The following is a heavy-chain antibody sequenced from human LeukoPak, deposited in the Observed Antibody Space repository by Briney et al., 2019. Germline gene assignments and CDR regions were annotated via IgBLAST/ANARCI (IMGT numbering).Heavy chain of an antibody. J-gene: IGHJ3*02. CDR3: AKGGYSSSILGAFDI. D-gene: IGHD6-13*01. Sequence: GGSLRLSCAASGFTFSDYYMSWIRQAPGKGLEWVSGISWNSGSIGYADSVKGRFTISRDNAKNSLYLQMNSLRAEDTALYYCAKGGYSSSILGAFDIWGQGTMVTVSS. CDR2: ISWNSGSI. V-gene: IGHV3-9*01. CDR1: GFTFSDYY.